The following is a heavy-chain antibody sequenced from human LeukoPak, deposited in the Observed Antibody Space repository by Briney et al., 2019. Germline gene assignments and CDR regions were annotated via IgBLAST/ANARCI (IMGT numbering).Heavy chain of an antibody. J-gene: IGHJ6*02. D-gene: IGHD3-16*02. CDR3: ARDRLSMTTYGMDV. CDR2: ISSSGSTI. Sequence: GGSLRLSCAASGFTFSSYEMNWVRQAPGKGLEWVSYISSSGSTIYYADSVKGRFTISRDNAKNSLYLQMDSLRAEDTAVYYCARDRLSMTTYGMDVWGQGTTVIVSS. V-gene: IGHV3-48*03. CDR1: GFTFSSYE.